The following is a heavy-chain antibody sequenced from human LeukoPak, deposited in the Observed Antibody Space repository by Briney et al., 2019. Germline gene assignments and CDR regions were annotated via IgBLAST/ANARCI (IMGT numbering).Heavy chain of an antibody. CDR3: AKDQSGGYYPFAY. CDR1: GFTFSGYA. CDR2: VSHSGGGT. D-gene: IGHD3-22*01. V-gene: IGHV3-23*01. J-gene: IGHJ4*02. Sequence: PGGSLRLSCAASGFTFSGYAMTWVRQAPGKGLEWVSAVSHSGGGTYYADSVKGRFTISRDNSKNTLYLQMNSLRDEDTAVYYCAKDQSGGYYPFAYWGQGTLVTVSS.